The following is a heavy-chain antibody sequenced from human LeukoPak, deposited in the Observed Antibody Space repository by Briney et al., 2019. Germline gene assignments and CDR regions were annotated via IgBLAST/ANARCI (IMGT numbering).Heavy chain of an antibody. CDR1: GFTFSSYA. CDR2: IWYDGSNK. Sequence: GRSLRLSCEASGFTFSSYAIHWVRQAPVKGLEWVAVIWYDGSNKYYADSVRGRFTISRDNSKNTLYLQMNSLRAEDTAVYYCARDFTVTTANGFDSWGQGTMVTVSS. V-gene: IGHV3-33*08. D-gene: IGHD4-17*01. CDR3: ARDFTVTTANGFDS. J-gene: IGHJ3*02.